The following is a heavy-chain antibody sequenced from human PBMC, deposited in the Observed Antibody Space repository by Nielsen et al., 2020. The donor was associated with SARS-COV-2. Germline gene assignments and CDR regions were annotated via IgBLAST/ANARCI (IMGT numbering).Heavy chain of an antibody. CDR3: ARDTTEHAFDI. D-gene: IGHD4-11*01. CDR2: INWNGGST. CDR1: GFTFDDYG. V-gene: IGHV3-20*04. Sequence: GESLKISCAASGFTFDDYGMSWVRQAPGKGLEWVSGINWNGGSTGYADSVKGRFTISRDNAKNSLYLQMNSLRAEDTALYYCARDTTEHAFDIWGQGTMVTVSS. J-gene: IGHJ3*02.